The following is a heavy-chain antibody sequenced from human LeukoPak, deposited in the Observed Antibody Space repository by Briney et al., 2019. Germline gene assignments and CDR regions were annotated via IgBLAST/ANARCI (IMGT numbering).Heavy chain of an antibody. Sequence: GGSLRLSCAASGFTFSSHSMHWVRQAPGQGLQWVSSISSSSSYIYYADSVKGRFTISRDYAKNSLYLQMNSLRAEDTAVYYCARDLLGYCSGGSCYPPDYWGQGTLVTVSS. J-gene: IGHJ4*02. CDR3: ARDLLGYCSGGSCYPPDY. D-gene: IGHD2-15*01. V-gene: IGHV3-21*01. CDR2: ISSSSSYI. CDR1: GFTFSSHS.